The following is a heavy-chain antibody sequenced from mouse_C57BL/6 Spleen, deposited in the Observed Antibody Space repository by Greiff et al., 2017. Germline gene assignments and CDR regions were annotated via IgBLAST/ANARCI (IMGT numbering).Heavy chain of an antibody. D-gene: IGHD2-3*01. CDR1: GYTFTDYY. Sequence: VQLKESGPVLVKPGASVKMSCKASGYTFTDYYMNWVKQSHGKSLEWIGVINPYNGGTSYNQKFKGKATLTVDKSSSTAYMELNSLTSEDSAVYYCAKPSYDGYYFDYWGQGTTLTVSS. CDR2: INPYNGGT. J-gene: IGHJ2*01. V-gene: IGHV1-19*01. CDR3: AKPSYDGYYFDY.